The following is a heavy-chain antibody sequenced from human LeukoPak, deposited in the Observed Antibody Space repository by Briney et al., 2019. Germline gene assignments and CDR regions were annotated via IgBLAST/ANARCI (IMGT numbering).Heavy chain of an antibody. J-gene: IGHJ5*02. CDR2: INPNSGGT. D-gene: IGHD3-3*01. Sequence: GASVKVSCKASGYTFTGYYMHWVRQAPGQGLEWMGWINPNSGGTNYAQKFQGRVTMTRDTSISTAYMELSRLRSDDTAVYYCARDSITIFGVVTPTYWFDPRGQGTLVTVSS. CDR3: ARDSITIFGVVTPTYWFDP. V-gene: IGHV1-2*02. CDR1: GYTFTGYY.